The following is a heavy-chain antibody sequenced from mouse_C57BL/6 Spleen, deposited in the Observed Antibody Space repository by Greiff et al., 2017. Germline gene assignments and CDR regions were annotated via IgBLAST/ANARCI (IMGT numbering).Heavy chain of an antibody. CDR2: INYDGSST. V-gene: IGHV5-16*01. J-gene: IGHJ1*03. CDR1: GFTFSDYY. D-gene: IGHD1-1*01. CDR3: ARDKSTRGYFDV. Sequence: EVQRVESEGGLVQPGSSMKLSCTASGFTFSDYYMAWVRQVPEKGLEWVANINYDGSSTYYLDSLKSRFIISRDNAKNILYLQMSSLTSEDTATYSCARDKSTRGYFDVWVTVTTVTVSS.